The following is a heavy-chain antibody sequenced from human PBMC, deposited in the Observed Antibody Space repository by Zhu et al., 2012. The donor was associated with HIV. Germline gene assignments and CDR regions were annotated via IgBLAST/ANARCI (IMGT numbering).Heavy chain of an antibody. CDR1: GGSFSDSY. CDR3: ARKWGAAFDH. Sequence: QVQLQRWGAGPLKPSETLSLTCAVYGGSFSDSYWNWIRQPPGKGLEWIGEINHSGGTKYNPSLKSRVTILVDTSKNQFSLKLHSVTAADTAVYFCARKWGAAFDHWGQGSLVTVSS. V-gene: IGHV4-34*01. J-gene: IGHJ5*02. CDR2: INHSGGT. D-gene: IGHD1-26*01.